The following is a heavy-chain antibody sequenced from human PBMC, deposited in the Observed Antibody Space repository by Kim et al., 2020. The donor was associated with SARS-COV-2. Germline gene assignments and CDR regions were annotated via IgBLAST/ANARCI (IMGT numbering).Heavy chain of an antibody. CDR3: AIRSTSGWDYFHY. CDR2: ISDGGSGT. CDR1: GFTFRSYA. J-gene: IGHJ4*02. D-gene: IGHD6-19*01. V-gene: IGHV3-23*01. Sequence: GGSLRLSCEASGFTFRSYAMNWVRQAPGKSLEWVSTISDGGSGTHYADSVKGRFTISRDNSKNTLFLQVNSLRVEDTAVYYCAIRSTSGWDYFHYWGQGTLVAVSS.